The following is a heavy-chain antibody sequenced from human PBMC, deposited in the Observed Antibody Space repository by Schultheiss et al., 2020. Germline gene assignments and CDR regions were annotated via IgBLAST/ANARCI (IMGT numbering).Heavy chain of an antibody. D-gene: IGHD2/OR15-2a*01. CDR1: GFTFSSYG. Sequence: GSLRLSCAASGFTFSSYGMHWVRQAPGKGLEWVAIIWSDGSNENYADSVKGRFTISRDSSKNTVYLQMNSLRAEDTAVYYCARCIVRDYGMDVWGQGTTVTVSS. CDR2: IWSDGSNE. CDR3: ARCIVRDYGMDV. J-gene: IGHJ6*02. V-gene: IGHV3-33*01.